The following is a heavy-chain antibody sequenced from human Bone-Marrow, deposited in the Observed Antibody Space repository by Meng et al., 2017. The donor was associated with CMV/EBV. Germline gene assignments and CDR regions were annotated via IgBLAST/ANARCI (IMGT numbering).Heavy chain of an antibody. CDR2: ISYDGSNK. CDR1: GFTFSSYA. Sequence: GGPLRLSCAASGFTFSSYAMHWVRQAPGKGLEWVAVISYDGSNKYYADSVKGRFTISRDNSKNTLYLQKNSLRAEDTAVYYCARVLGGATATGYWGQGTLVTVDS. D-gene: IGHD1-26*01. CDR3: ARVLGGATATGY. V-gene: IGHV3-30-3*01. J-gene: IGHJ4*02.